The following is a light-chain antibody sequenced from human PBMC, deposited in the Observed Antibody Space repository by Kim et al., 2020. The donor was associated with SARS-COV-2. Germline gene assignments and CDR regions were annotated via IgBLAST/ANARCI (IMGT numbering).Light chain of an antibody. Sequence: SSELTQDPAVSVALGQTVRITCQGDSLRSYYASWYQQKPGQAPVLVIYGKNNRPSGIQDRFSGSSSGNTASLTITGAQAEDEAEYYCNSRDSSGNHVVFG. CDR2: GKN. V-gene: IGLV3-19*01. CDR1: SLRSYY. J-gene: IGLJ2*01. CDR3: NSRDSSGNHVV.